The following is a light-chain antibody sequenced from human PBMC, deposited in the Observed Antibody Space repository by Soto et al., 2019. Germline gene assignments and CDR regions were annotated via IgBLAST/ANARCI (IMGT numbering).Light chain of an antibody. CDR2: GAS. CDR3: QPYNNWPST. V-gene: IGKV3-15*01. Sequence: EIVMTQSPATLSVSPGERATLSCRASQSVSSNLAWYQQKPGQAPRLLIYGASTRATGIPATFSGSGSGTDSTSTISGLQSVAVAVSYGQPYNNWPSTFGQETPAEIE. J-gene: IGKJ1*01. CDR1: QSVSSN.